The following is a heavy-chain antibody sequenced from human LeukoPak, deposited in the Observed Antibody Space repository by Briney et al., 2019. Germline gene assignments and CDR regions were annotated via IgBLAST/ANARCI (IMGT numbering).Heavy chain of an antibody. CDR3: AREISYCTNGVCYSVWFDP. V-gene: IGHV4-59*11. J-gene: IGHJ5*02. CDR2: IYYSGST. D-gene: IGHD2-8*01. CDR1: GGSISSHY. Sequence: PSEALSLTCTVSGGSISSHYWSWIRQPPGKGLEWIGYIYYSGSTNYNPSLKSRVTISVDTSKNQFSLKLSSVTAADTAVYYCAREISYCTNGVCYSVWFDPWGQGTLVTVSS.